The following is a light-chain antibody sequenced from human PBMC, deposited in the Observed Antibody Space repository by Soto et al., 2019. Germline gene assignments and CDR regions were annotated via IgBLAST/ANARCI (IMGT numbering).Light chain of an antibody. J-gene: IGKJ1*01. CDR2: KAS. V-gene: IGKV1-5*03. CDR3: QQYNSYSPWT. CDR1: QSISSW. Sequence: DIQMTQSPSTLTASGGERVTITCRASQSISSWLAWYQQKPGKAPKLLIYKASSLESGVPSRFSGSGSGTEFTLTISSLQPDDFATYYCQQYNSYSPWTFGQGTKVEIK.